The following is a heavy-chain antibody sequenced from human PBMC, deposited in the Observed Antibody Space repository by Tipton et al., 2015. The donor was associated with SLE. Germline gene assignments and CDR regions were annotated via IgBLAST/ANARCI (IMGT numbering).Heavy chain of an antibody. J-gene: IGHJ2*01. CDR2: IYYTGTTT. CDR1: GGSVSSSSKY. V-gene: IGHV4-39*07. CDR3: AREGIAAESWFFDL. Sequence: TLSLTCTVSGGSVSSSSKYWAWIRQPPGKGLEWIGSIYYTGTTTYYNSFLKSPVTMSVDTSKNQFFLRLTSVIAADTAVYYCAREGIAAESWFFDLWGRGTLVTVSS. D-gene: IGHD6-13*01.